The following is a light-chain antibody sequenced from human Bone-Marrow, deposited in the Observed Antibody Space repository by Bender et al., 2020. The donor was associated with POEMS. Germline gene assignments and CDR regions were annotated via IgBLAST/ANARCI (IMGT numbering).Light chain of an antibody. J-gene: IGLJ3*02. CDR2: DVS. Sequence: QSALTQPASVSGSPGQSITISCTGTSSDVGTYNYVSWYQQHPGKAPKLMIYDVSHRPSGTSDRFSGSKSGNTASLAITGLQAEDEGDYYCQSYDNSLGGWVFGGGTKLTVL. V-gene: IGLV2-14*03. CDR3: QSYDNSLGGWV. CDR1: SSDVGTYNY.